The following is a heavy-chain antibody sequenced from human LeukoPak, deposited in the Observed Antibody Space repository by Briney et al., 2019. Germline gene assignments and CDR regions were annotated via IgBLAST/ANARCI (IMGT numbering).Heavy chain of an antibody. V-gene: IGHV3-21*01. CDR2: ISSSSSYI. J-gene: IGHJ6*02. Sequence: GGALRLSCAASGFTLSSHSMNWVRQAPGKGLEWVSSISSSSSYIYYADSVKGRFTISRDNAKNSLYLQMNSLRAEDTAVYYCARDSRYGFWSGYQAGMDVWGQGTTVTVSS. CDR3: ARDSRYGFWSGYQAGMDV. D-gene: IGHD3-3*01. CDR1: GFTLSSHS.